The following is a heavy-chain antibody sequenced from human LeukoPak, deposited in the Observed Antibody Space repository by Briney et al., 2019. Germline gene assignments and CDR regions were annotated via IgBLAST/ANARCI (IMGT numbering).Heavy chain of an antibody. D-gene: IGHD2-15*01. CDR1: GYSFTSYW. CDR3: ATPPCSGGSCHVPNDY. CDR2: IYPGDSDT. Sequence: GESLKISCKGSGYSFTSYWIGWVRQMPGKGLEWMGIIYPGDSDTRYSPSFQGQVTISADKSISTAYLQWSSLNASDTAMYYCATPPCSGGSCHVPNDYWGQGTLVTVSS. J-gene: IGHJ4*02. V-gene: IGHV5-51*01.